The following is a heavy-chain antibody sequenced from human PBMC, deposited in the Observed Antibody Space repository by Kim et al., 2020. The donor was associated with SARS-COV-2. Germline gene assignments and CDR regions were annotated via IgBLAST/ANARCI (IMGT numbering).Heavy chain of an antibody. Sequence: AESGKGRFTIAGDNSKNTLYLQMNSLRAEDTAVYYCARSNSGSYYYGMDGWGQGTTVTVSS. CDR3: ARSNSGSYYYGMDG. V-gene: IGHV3-30*01. J-gene: IGHJ6*02. D-gene: IGHD1-26*01.